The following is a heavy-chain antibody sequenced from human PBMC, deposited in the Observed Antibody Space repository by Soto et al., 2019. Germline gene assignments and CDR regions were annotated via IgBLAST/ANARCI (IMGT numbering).Heavy chain of an antibody. CDR3: ARGGSGWSGTPYFDY. V-gene: IGHV1-18*01. D-gene: IGHD6-19*01. CDR2: ISAYNGNI. Sequence: ASVKVSCKASGYTFTTYGISWVRQAPGQGLEWMGWISAYNGNINYAQKFQGRVTLTTDTSTSTAYMELRSLRSDDTAVYYCARGGSGWSGTPYFDYWGQGTLVTVSS. CDR1: GYTFTTYG. J-gene: IGHJ4*02.